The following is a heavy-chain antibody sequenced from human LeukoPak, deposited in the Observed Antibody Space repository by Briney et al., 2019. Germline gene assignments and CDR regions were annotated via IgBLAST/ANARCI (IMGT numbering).Heavy chain of an antibody. Sequence: ASVKVSCKASGYTFTSYGISWVRQAPGQGLEWMGWISAYNGNTNYAQKLQGRVTMTTDTSTSTAYMELRSLRSDDTAVYYCAREARTIHFVPGTRPVFVHWGQGTLVTVSS. J-gene: IGHJ4*02. CDR2: ISAYNGNT. V-gene: IGHV1-18*01. CDR3: AREARTIHFVPGTRPVFVH. D-gene: IGHD3-10*02. CDR1: GYTFTSYG.